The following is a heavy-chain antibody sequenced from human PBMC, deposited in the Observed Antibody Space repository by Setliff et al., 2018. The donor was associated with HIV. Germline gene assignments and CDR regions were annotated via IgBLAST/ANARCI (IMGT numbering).Heavy chain of an antibody. V-gene: IGHV3-74*01. CDR2: IEGDGTTT. J-gene: IGHJ4*02. CDR1: GFTFSDHW. CDR3: VRVVVIMGTGPHLDY. Sequence: HPGGSLRLSCAASGFTFSDHWMHWVRQTPGRGLEWVSYIEGDGTTTNYADFVRGRFTISRDNAKNTLFLQMNSLRADDTAVYYCVRVVVIMGTGPHLDYWGQGALVTVSS. D-gene: IGHD3-22*01.